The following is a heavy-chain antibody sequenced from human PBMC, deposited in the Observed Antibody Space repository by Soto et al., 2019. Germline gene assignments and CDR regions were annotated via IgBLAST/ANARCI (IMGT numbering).Heavy chain of an antibody. J-gene: IGHJ6*02. Sequence: QVQLVQSGAEVKKPGSSVKVSCKASGGTFSSYTISWVRQAPGQGLEWMGRIIPILGIANYAQKFQGRVTITADKATSTAYMELSSRRSEDTAVYYCASPPARWFGELFGYGMDVWGQGTTVTVSS. D-gene: IGHD3-10*01. V-gene: IGHV1-69*02. CDR3: ASPPARWFGELFGYGMDV. CDR2: IIPILGIA. CDR1: GGTFSSYT.